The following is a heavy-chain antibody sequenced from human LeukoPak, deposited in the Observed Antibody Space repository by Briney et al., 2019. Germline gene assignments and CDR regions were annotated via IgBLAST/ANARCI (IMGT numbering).Heavy chain of an antibody. D-gene: IGHD4-17*01. Sequence: ASVKLSCKASGYTFTSYGISWVRQAPGQGLEWMGWISAYNGNTNYAQKLQGRVTMTTDTSTSTAYMELRSLRSDDTAVYYCARVNDYDGPGFFDYWGQGTLVTVSS. J-gene: IGHJ4*02. CDR1: GYTFTSYG. V-gene: IGHV1-18*01. CDR2: ISAYNGNT. CDR3: ARVNDYDGPGFFDY.